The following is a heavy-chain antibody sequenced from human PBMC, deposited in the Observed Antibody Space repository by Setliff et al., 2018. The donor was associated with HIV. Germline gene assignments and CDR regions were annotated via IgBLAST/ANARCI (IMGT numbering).Heavy chain of an antibody. Sequence: PSETLSLTCTVSGDSISSSSYYWGWIRQPPGKGLEWIGSISYSWSTYYNPSLKSRVTISVDTSKNQFSLKLSSVTAADTAVYYCATNSDTSGYPPPPFDYWGQGTLVTVSS. J-gene: IGHJ4*02. CDR3: ATNSDTSGYPPPPFDY. CDR1: GDSISSSSYY. D-gene: IGHD3-22*01. CDR2: ISYSWST. V-gene: IGHV4-39*01.